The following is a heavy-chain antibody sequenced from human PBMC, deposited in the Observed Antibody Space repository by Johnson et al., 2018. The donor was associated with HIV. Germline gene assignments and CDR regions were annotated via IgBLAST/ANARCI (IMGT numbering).Heavy chain of an antibody. CDR1: GFIFSSYG. CDR2: IWYDGSRK. Sequence: VQLVESGGGVVRPGGSLRLSCAASGFIFSSYGMHWVRQAPGKGLEWVAFIWYDGSRKYYPDSVKGRFTISRVNSKNMLYLQMNSLRVEDTAVYYCVKEASRGTVTQAPDAFDIWGQGTVVTVSS. J-gene: IGHJ3*02. V-gene: IGHV3-30*02. D-gene: IGHD4-17*01. CDR3: VKEASRGTVTQAPDAFDI.